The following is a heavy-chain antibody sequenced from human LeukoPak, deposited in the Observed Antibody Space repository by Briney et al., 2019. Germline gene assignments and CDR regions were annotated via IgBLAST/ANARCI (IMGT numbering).Heavy chain of an antibody. V-gene: IGHV1-46*01. Sequence: ASVKVSCKASGYSFTSYYMHWVRRAPGQGLEWMGVINPSGGSTSCAQMFQGRVTVTRDTSTGTVYMELSSLRSDDTAVYYCARTITGTTYGAFDIWGQGTMVTVSS. J-gene: IGHJ3*02. CDR2: INPSGGST. CDR3: ARTITGTTYGAFDI. CDR1: GYSFTSYY. D-gene: IGHD1-7*01.